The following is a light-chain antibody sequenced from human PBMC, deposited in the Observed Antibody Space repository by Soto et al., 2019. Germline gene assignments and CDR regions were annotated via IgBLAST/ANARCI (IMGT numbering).Light chain of an antibody. CDR3: TSCTTSNTWF. V-gene: IGLV2-14*01. Sequence: QSALTQPASVSGSPGQSITISCTGTSSDVGAYDYVSWYQQHPGKAPKFMLYEVSNRPSGLSDRFSGSKSGNTASLTISGLQAEDVADYYCTSCTTSNTWFFGGGTKLTVL. CDR1: SSDVGAYDY. CDR2: EVS. J-gene: IGLJ2*01.